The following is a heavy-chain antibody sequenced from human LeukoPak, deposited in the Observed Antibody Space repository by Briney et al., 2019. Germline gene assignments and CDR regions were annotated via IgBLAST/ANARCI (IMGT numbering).Heavy chain of an antibody. Sequence: GGSLRLSCAASGFTFSSYAMSWVRQAPGKGLEWVAVISYDGSNKYYADSVKGLFTISRDNSKNTLYLQMNSLRAEDTAVYYCAKPDIVVVVAATPDDYWGQGTLVTVSS. J-gene: IGHJ4*02. CDR1: GFTFSSYA. D-gene: IGHD2-15*01. V-gene: IGHV3-30*18. CDR3: AKPDIVVVVAATPDDY. CDR2: ISYDGSNK.